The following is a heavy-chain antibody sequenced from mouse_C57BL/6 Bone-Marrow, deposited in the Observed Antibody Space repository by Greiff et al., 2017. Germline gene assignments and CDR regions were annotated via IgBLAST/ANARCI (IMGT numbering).Heavy chain of an antibody. CDR2: IYPGSGNT. CDR1: GYSFTSYY. V-gene: IGHV1-66*01. CDR3: ARYRSYDAMDY. Sequence: QVQLQQSGPELVKPGASVKISCKASGYSFTSYYIHWVKQRPGQGLEWIGWIYPGSGNTKYNEKFKGKATLTADTSSSTAYMQLSSLTSEDSAVYYCARYRSYDAMDYWGQGTSGTVSS. J-gene: IGHJ4*01.